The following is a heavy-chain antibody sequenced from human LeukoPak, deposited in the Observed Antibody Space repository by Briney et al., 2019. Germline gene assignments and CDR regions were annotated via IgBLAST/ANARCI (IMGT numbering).Heavy chain of an antibody. CDR2: INPNSGGT. Sequence: ASVKVSCKASGYTFTGYYMHWVRQAPGQGLEWMGWINPNSGGTNYAQKFQGRVTMTRDTSISTAYMELSRLRSDDTAVYYCAKRLRGVIRFAFDIWGQGTMVTVSS. J-gene: IGHJ3*02. D-gene: IGHD3-10*01. V-gene: IGHV1-2*02. CDR1: GYTFTGYY. CDR3: AKRLRGVIRFAFDI.